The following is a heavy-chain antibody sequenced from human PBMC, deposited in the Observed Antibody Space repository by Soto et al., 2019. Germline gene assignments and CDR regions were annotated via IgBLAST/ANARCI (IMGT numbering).Heavy chain of an antibody. CDR3: ARGKEGKYDAFDI. Sequence: QVQLQESGPGLVKPSETLSLTCTVSGGSISTYYWSWIRQPPGKGLEWIGYIYYTGSTNYNPTLKSRVTISVDTSKNQFSLKLPSVTAADTAVYYCARGKEGKYDAFDIWGQGTRVTVSS. CDR2: IYYTGST. J-gene: IGHJ3*02. CDR1: GGSISTYY. V-gene: IGHV4-59*01.